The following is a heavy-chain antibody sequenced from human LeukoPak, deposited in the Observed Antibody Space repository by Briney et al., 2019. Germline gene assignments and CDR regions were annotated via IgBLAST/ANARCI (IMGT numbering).Heavy chain of an antibody. Sequence: GGSLRLSCAASGFTFSSYGMHWVRQASGKGLEWMATISYDGNNNYYTYSVKGRFTVSRDNSKNTLYLQMNSLRGEDTGVYYCARDRGGNEFDYWGQGTLVTVSS. D-gene: IGHD4-23*01. J-gene: IGHJ4*02. V-gene: IGHV3-30*03. CDR3: ARDRGGNEFDY. CDR1: GFTFSSYG. CDR2: ISYDGNNN.